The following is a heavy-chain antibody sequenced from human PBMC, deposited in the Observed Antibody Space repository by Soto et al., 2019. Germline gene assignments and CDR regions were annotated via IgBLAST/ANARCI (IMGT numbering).Heavy chain of an antibody. D-gene: IGHD1-1*01. CDR3: ARGSRQLTAHNWFDP. CDR1: GGSLTNYY. Sequence: PSETLSLTCIVSGGSLTNYYWNWIRQPPGKGLEWIGHIYYGGSTSYNPSLKSRVTISVDTSKNQFSLKLSSLTAADTAVYYCARGSRQLTAHNWFDPWGQGTLVTVSS. CDR2: IYYGGST. V-gene: IGHV4-59*01. J-gene: IGHJ5*02.